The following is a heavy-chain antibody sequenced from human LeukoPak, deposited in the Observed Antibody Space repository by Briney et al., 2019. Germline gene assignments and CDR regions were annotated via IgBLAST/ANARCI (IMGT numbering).Heavy chain of an antibody. CDR3: ARRGGGYSGYDQFDY. CDR1: GFTFTGYW. V-gene: IGHV3-7*04. J-gene: IGHJ4*02. Sequence: GGSLRLSCAASGFTFTGYWMSWVRQAPGKGLEWVANIKQDGSEKYYVDSVKGRFTISRDNAKNSLYLQMNSLRAEDTAVYYCARRGGGYSGYDQFDYWGQGTLVTVSS. D-gene: IGHD5-12*01. CDR2: IKQDGSEK.